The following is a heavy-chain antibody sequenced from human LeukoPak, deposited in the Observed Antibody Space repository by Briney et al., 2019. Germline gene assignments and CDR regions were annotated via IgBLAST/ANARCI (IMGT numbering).Heavy chain of an antibody. CDR3: AISWAAAGTGWDAFDI. V-gene: IGHV4-39*01. CDR1: GGSISSSSYF. J-gene: IGHJ3*02. CDR2: IYYSGST. D-gene: IGHD6-13*01. Sequence: SETLSLTCTVSGGSISSSSYFWGWIRQPPGKGLEWIGSIYYSGSTYYNPSLKSRVTISVDTSKNQFSLKLSSVTAADTAVYYCAISWAAAGTGWDAFDIWGQGTMVTVSS.